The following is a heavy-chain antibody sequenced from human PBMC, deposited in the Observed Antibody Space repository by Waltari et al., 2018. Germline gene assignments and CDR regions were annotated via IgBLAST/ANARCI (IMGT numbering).Heavy chain of an antibody. CDR1: GGSISSYY. Sequence: QVQLQESGPGLVKPSETLSLTCTVSGGSISSYYWSWIRQPPGKGLEWIGYIYYSRGPNYTPSLKSRVTIAVDTSKNQFSLKLTSVTAADTAVYYCARHSRIVVVPAALYFDYWGQGTLVTVSS. V-gene: IGHV4-59*08. D-gene: IGHD2-2*01. CDR3: ARHSRIVVVPAALYFDY. J-gene: IGHJ4*02. CDR2: IYYSRGP.